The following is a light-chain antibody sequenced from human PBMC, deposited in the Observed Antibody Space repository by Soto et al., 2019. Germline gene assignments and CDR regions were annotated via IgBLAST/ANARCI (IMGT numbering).Light chain of an antibody. CDR2: GAS. Sequence: EIVLTQSPGTLSLSPGERATLSCRASQSVSSTYLAWYQQKPGQAPRLLIYGASSRATGVPDRFSGSGSGTDFTLTISRLEPEDFALYYCQQYGDSPWTFGQGTKVEFK. J-gene: IGKJ1*01. CDR1: QSVSSTY. V-gene: IGKV3-20*01. CDR3: QQYGDSPWT.